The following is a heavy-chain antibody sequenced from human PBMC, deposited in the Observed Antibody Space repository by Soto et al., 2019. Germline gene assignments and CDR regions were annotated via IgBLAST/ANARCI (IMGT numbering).Heavy chain of an antibody. CDR3: ARDQDSSGYYYVYYFDY. J-gene: IGHJ4*02. D-gene: IGHD3-22*01. V-gene: IGHV3-30*03. CDR1: GFTFSDYS. CDR2: ISYDGSNN. Sequence: GGSLRLSCPAPGFTFSDYSMHWVRQAPGQGLEWVAVISYDGSNNYQADSVKGRFTISRDNSKSVLYLQMNNLRREDTAVYYCARDQDSSGYYYVYYFDYWGQGTLVTVSS.